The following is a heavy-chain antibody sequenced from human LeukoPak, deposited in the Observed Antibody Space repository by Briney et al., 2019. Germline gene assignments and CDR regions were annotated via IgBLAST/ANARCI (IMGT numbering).Heavy chain of an antibody. V-gene: IGHV3-48*01. CDR3: AKDSNWNYVKYFDL. Sequence: PGGSLRLSCAASGFTFSSYNMNWVRQAPGKGLEWVSYISSSTSTIYYADSVKGRFTISRDNSKNTLYLQMDSLRAEDTAVYYCAKDSNWNYVKYFDLWGRGTLVTVSS. D-gene: IGHD1-7*01. CDR2: ISSSTSTI. J-gene: IGHJ2*01. CDR1: GFTFSSYN.